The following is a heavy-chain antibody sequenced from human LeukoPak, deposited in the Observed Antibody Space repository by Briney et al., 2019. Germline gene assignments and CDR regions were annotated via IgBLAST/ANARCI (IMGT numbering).Heavy chain of an antibody. CDR2: INHSGST. Sequence: SETLSLTCAVYGGSFSGYYWSWIRQPPGKGLEWIGEINHSGSTNYNPSLKSRVTISVDTPKNQFSLKLSSVTAADTAVYYCARLASGWGADYWGQGTLVTVSS. J-gene: IGHJ4*02. D-gene: IGHD6-19*01. V-gene: IGHV4-34*01. CDR3: ARLASGWGADY. CDR1: GGSFSGYY.